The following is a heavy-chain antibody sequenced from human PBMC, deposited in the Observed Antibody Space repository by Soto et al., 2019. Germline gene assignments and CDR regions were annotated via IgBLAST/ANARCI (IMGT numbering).Heavy chain of an antibody. CDR1: GDAIYIGGYY. CDR3: ARGRVSSSYLNWFDP. CDR2: IYHTGKT. J-gene: IGHJ5*02. Sequence: SETLSPTCTVSGDAIYIGGYYWTWIRQHPGKGLEWIGYIYHTGKTYYNPSLKSRVTISVDTSKNQFSLKLSSVTAADTAVYYCARGRVSSSYLNWFDPWGQGTLVTVSS. D-gene: IGHD6-6*01. V-gene: IGHV4-31*03.